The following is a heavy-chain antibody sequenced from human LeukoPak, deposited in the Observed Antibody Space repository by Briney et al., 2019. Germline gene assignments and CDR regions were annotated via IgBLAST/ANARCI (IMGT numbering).Heavy chain of an antibody. Sequence: PGESLKISCKGSGYSFTSYWIGWVRQMPGKGLEWMGIIYPGDSDTRYSPSFQGQVTISADKSISTAYLQWSSLKASDTAMYYCARLRYDYVWGTTGFDYWGQGTLVTVSS. J-gene: IGHJ4*02. V-gene: IGHV5-51*01. D-gene: IGHD3-16*01. CDR3: ARLRYDYVWGTTGFDY. CDR1: GYSFTSYW. CDR2: IYPGDSDT.